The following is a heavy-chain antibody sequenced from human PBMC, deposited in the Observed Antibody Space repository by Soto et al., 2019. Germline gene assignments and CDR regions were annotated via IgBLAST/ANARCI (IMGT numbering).Heavy chain of an antibody. CDR3: AKDPGINGTTSAINKPVVGNV. D-gene: IGHD1-7*01. CDR2: ISGSGGST. V-gene: IGHV3-23*01. J-gene: IGHJ6*02. Sequence: PGGSLRLSCAASGFTFSSYAMSWVRQAPGKGLEWVSAISGSGGSTYYADSVKGRFTISRDNSKNTLYLQMNSLRAEDTAVYYCAKDPGINGTTSAINKPVVGNVWGQGTTVTVSS. CDR1: GFTFSSYA.